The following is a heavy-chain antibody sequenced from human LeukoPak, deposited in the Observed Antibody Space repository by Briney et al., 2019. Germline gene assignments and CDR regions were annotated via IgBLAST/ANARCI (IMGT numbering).Heavy chain of an antibody. V-gene: IGHV3-66*01. Sequence: PGGSLRLSCAASGFTFSSYAMSWVRQAPGKGLEWVSVIYSGGSTYYADSVKGRFTISRDNSKNTLYLQMNSLRAEDTAVYYCARDVRGYDSGHPFDYWGQGTLVTVSS. D-gene: IGHD5-12*01. CDR1: GFTFSSYA. J-gene: IGHJ4*02. CDR2: IYSGGST. CDR3: ARDVRGYDSGHPFDY.